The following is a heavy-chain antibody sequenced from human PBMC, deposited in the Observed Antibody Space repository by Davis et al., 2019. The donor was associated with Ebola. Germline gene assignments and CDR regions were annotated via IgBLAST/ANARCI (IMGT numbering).Heavy chain of an antibody. V-gene: IGHV4-39*02. CDR1: GGSISSSSYY. J-gene: IGHJ6*02. Sequence: SETLSLTCTVSGGSISSSSYYWGWIRQPPGKGLEWIGSIYYSGSTYYNPSLKSRVTISVDTSKNQFSLKLSSVTAADTAVYYCARDTLATVTTWGYGMDVWGQGTTVTVSS. CDR2: IYYSGST. CDR3: ARDTLATVTTWGYGMDV. D-gene: IGHD4-17*01.